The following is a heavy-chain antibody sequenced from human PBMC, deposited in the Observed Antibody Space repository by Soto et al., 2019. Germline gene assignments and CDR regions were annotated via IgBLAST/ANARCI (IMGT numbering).Heavy chain of an antibody. V-gene: IGHV1-46*03. D-gene: IGHD2-15*01. CDR3: ARDKCSGGSCYSGFDY. Sequence: ASVKVSCKASGYTFTSYYMHWVRQAPGQGLEWMGIINPSGGSTSYAQKFQGRVTMTRDTSTSTVYMELSSLRSEDTAVYYCARDKCSGGSCYSGFDYWGQGTLVTVSS. CDR1: GYTFTSYY. CDR2: INPSGGST. J-gene: IGHJ4*02.